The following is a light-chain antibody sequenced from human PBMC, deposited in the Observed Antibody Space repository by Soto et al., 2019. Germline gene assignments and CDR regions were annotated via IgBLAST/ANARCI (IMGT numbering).Light chain of an antibody. Sequence: SVLTQPAPVSGSPGQSITISCTGTSSDVGGYNYVSWYQQHPGKAPKLMIYEVSNRPSGVSNRFSGSKSGNTASLTISGLQAEDEADYYCSSYTSSSTLYVFGTGTKATVL. CDR2: EVS. CDR3: SSYTSSSTLYV. CDR1: SSDVGGYNY. V-gene: IGLV2-14*01. J-gene: IGLJ1*01.